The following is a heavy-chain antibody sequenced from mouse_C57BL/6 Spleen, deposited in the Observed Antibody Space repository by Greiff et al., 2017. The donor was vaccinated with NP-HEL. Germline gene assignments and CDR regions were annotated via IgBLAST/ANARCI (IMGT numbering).Heavy chain of an antibody. V-gene: IGHV5-16*01. D-gene: IGHD1-1*01. CDR2: INYDGSST. J-gene: IGHJ2*01. CDR3: ARVVIPLYYFDY. Sequence: EVMLVESEGGLVQPGSSMKLSCTASGFTFSDYYMAWVRQVPEKGLEWVANINYDGSSTYYLDSLKSRFIISRDNAKNILYLQMSSLKSEDTATYYGARVVIPLYYFDYWGQGTTLTVSS. CDR1: GFTFSDYY.